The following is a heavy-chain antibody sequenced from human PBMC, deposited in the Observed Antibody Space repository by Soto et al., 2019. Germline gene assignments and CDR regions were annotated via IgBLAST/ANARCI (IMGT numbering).Heavy chain of an antibody. J-gene: IGHJ3*02. CDR1: GGTFSSYA. CDR3: ASLGATDAFDI. CDR2: IIPIFGTA. D-gene: IGHD3-16*01. Sequence: QVQLVQSGAEVKKPGSSVKVSCQASGGTFSSYAISWVRPAPGQGLEWMGGIIPIFGTANYAQKFQGRVTSTADEYTSTAYMELNSLRSQGAAVQYCASLGATDAFDIWGQGTMVTASS. V-gene: IGHV1-69*01.